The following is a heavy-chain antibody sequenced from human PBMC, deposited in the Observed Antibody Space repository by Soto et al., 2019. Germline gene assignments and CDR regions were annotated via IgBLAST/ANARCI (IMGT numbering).Heavy chain of an antibody. J-gene: IGHJ4*02. D-gene: IGHD6-13*01. V-gene: IGHV4-59*01. CDR2: IYYSGST. Sequence: SETLSLTCTVSGGSISSYYWSWIRQPPGKGLEWIGYIYYSGSTNYNPSLKSRVTISVDTSKNQFSLKLSSVTAADTAVYYCARDLGSWYYFDYWGQGTLVTVSS. CDR3: ARDLGSWYYFDY. CDR1: GGSISSYY.